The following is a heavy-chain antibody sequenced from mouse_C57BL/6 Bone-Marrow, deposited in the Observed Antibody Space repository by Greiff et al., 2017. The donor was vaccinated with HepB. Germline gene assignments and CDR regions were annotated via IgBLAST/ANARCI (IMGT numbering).Heavy chain of an antibody. Sequence: QVQLQQSGPELVKPGASVKISCKASGYAFSSSWMNWVKQRPGKGLEWIGRIYPGDGDTNYNGKFKGKATLTADKSSSTAYMQLSSLTSEDYAVYFCARCPGRDYAMDYWGQGTSVTVSS. CDR3: ARCPGRDYAMDY. CDR2: IYPGDGDT. V-gene: IGHV1-82*01. J-gene: IGHJ4*01. CDR1: GYAFSSSW.